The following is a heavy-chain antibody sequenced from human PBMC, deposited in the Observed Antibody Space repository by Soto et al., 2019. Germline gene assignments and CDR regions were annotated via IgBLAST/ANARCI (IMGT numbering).Heavy chain of an antibody. Sequence: PGGSLRLSCAVCGFTFSSYALSWVRQAPGKGLEWVSAVSGSGGRTYYADSVKGRFTISRDNSKNTLYLHMNSLRAADTAVYYCATVWFGESQHWGQGTLVTVSS. CDR1: GFTFSSYA. CDR3: ATVWFGESQH. V-gene: IGHV3-23*01. D-gene: IGHD3-10*01. J-gene: IGHJ1*01. CDR2: VSGSGGRT.